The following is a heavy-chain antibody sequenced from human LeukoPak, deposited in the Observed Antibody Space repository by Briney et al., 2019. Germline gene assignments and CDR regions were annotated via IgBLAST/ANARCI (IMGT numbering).Heavy chain of an antibody. J-gene: IGHJ4*02. CDR3: AKDHLVTKTLDY. CDR2: IYSGGST. Sequence: PGGSLRLSCAASGFTVSNNYMSWVRQAPGKGLEWVSFIYSGGSTYYAGSVKGRFTISRDNSKNSLYLQMNSLRTEDTALYYCAKDHLVTKTLDYWGQGTLVTVSS. V-gene: IGHV3-53*05. D-gene: IGHD3-9*01. CDR1: GFTVSNNY.